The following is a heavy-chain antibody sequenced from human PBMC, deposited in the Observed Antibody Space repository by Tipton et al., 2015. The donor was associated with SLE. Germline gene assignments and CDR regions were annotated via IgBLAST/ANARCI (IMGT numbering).Heavy chain of an antibody. CDR1: GGSMTDPY. D-gene: IGHD2-21*01. V-gene: IGHV4-59*11. CDR2: TYYTGST. Sequence: TLSLTCTVSGGSMTDPYWSWIRQPPGKGLEWIGYTYYTGSTNYNPSLKSRITISVDTSKNQFSLKLTSVTAADTAVYYCAVNVVVKVQVDYWGPGALVTVSS. CDR3: AVNVVVKVQVDY. J-gene: IGHJ4*02.